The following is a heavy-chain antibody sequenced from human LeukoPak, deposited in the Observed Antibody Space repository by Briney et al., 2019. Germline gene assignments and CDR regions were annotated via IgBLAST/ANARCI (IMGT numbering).Heavy chain of an antibody. CDR1: GYSVSSGYY. Sequence: SETLSLTCTVSGYSVSSGYYWGWILQPPGKGLEWIASIYHSGDTYYNPSLRSRVTISLDTSKNQLSLKLSSVTAAGTAVFYCVSSSSASWSFDYWGQGTLVTVSS. D-gene: IGHD2-2*01. CDR3: VSSSSASWSFDY. V-gene: IGHV4-38-2*02. J-gene: IGHJ4*02. CDR2: IYHSGDT.